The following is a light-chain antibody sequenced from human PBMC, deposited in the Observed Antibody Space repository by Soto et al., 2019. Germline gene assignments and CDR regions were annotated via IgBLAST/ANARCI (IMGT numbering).Light chain of an antibody. CDR2: AAS. V-gene: IGKV1-9*01. CDR3: QQYNSYWT. Sequence: DIQLTQSPSFLSASVGDRVTITCRASQGISSYLAWYQQKPGKAPKLLIYAASTLQSGVPSRFSGSGSGTDFTLTISSLQPEDFATYYCQQYNSYWTFGQGTKVDI. J-gene: IGKJ1*01. CDR1: QGISSY.